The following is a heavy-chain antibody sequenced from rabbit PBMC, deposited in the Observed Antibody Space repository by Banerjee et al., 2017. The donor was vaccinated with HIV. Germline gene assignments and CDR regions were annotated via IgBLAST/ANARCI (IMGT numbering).Heavy chain of an antibody. CDR2: IDTISGDN. CDR1: GFSLSNNYV. CDR3: ARAANDAGAGYTL. V-gene: IGHV1S45*01. J-gene: IGHJ4*01. D-gene: IGHD4-2*01. Sequence: QEQLVESRGGLVKPEGSLTLTCTASGFSLSNNYVMCWVRQAPGKGLEWIASIDTISGDNYYATWAKGRFTVSKTSSTTVTLQMTSLTAADTATYFCARAANDAGAGYTLWGPGTLVTVS.